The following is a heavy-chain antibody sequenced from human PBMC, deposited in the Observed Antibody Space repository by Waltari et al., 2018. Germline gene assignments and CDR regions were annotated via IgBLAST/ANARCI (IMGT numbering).Heavy chain of an antibody. CDR2: IVPVFGTA. CDR1: GGTFSSYA. D-gene: IGHD6-13*01. Sequence: QVQLVQSGAEVKKPGSSVKVSCKASGGTFSSYAISWVRQAPGQGLEWMGRIVPVFGTANYAQKFPGRVTITADKSTSTAYMVLSSLRSEGTAVYYCARERYSSCWSPLEVDYWGQGTLVTVSS. V-gene: IGHV1-69*08. J-gene: IGHJ4*02. CDR3: ARERYSSCWSPLEVDY.